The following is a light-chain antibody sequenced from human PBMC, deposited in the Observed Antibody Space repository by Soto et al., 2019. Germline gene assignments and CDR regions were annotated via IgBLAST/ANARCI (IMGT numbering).Light chain of an antibody. V-gene: IGLV2-14*01. Sequence: ALTQPASVSGSHGQSITISCTGSSRDIGDYNYVSWYQQHPDKAPKLMIYDVSNRPSGVSNRFSGSKSGNTASLTISGLQAEDEARYFCSSYRSGSTLVIFGGGTKLTVL. CDR3: SSYRSGSTLVI. J-gene: IGLJ2*01. CDR2: DVS. CDR1: SRDIGDYNY.